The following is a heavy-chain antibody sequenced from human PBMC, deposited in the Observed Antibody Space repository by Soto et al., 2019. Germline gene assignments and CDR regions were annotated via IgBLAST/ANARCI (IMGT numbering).Heavy chain of an antibody. D-gene: IGHD6-19*01. V-gene: IGHV3-23*01. CDR2: ISGSGGST. CDR3: AKVGSGWPYFDY. Sequence: SLRLSCAASGFTFSSYAMSWVRQAPGKGLEWVSAISGSGGSTYYADSVKGRFTISRDNSKNTLYLQMNSLRAEDTAVYYCAKVGSGWPYFDYWGQGTLVTVSS. CDR1: GFTFSSYA. J-gene: IGHJ4*02.